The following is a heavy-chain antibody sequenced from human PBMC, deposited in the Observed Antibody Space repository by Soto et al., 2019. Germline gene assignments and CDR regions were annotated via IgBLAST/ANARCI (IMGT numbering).Heavy chain of an antibody. V-gene: IGHV4-61*01. CDR1: GGSVSSGSYY. CDR2: IYYSGSP. D-gene: IGHD2-2*01. J-gene: IGHJ5*02. Sequence: PSETLSLTCTVSGGSVSSGSYYWSWIRQPPGKGLEWIGYIYYSGSPIYNPSLKGRVTISVDTSKNQFSLKLSSVTAADTAVYYCARNIPVRPSFWFDPWGQGTLVTVSS. CDR3: ARNIPVRPSFWFDP.